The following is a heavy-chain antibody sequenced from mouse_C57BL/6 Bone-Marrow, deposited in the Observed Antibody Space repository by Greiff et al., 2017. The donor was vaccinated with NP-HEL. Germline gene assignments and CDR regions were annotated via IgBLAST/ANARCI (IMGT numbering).Heavy chain of an antibody. J-gene: IGHJ3*01. CDR3: ASQTAQATYWFAY. V-gene: IGHV2-2*01. D-gene: IGHD3-2*02. CDR2: IWSGGST. Sequence: VKLQESGPGLVQPSQSLSITCTVSGFSLTSYGVHWVRQSPGKGLEWLGVIWSGGSTDYNAAFISRLSISKDNSKSQVFVKMNSLQADDTAIYYCASQTAQATYWFAYWGQGTLVTVSA. CDR1: GFSLTSYG.